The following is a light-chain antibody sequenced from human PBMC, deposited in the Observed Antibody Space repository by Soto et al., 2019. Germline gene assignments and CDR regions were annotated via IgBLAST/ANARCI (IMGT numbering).Light chain of an antibody. CDR3: QQYDNLLIT. V-gene: IGKV1-33*01. CDR2: DAS. CDR1: QDISNY. Sequence: DIQMTQSPSSLSASVGDRVTITCQASQDISNYLNWYQQKPGKAPKLLIYDASNLETGAPSRFSGSGSGTDFTFTISSLQPEDIATYYCQQYDNLLITFGPGTKVDIK. J-gene: IGKJ3*01.